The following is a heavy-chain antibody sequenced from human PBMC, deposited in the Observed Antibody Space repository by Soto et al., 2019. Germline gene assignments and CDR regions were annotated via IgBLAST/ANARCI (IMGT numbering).Heavy chain of an antibody. CDR1: GDSITSSYW. CDR3: SGPDPSTAAAPY. CDR2: IHHSGVT. J-gene: IGHJ4*02. Sequence: SETLSLTCAVSGDSITSSYWSWLRQPPGKGLEWIADIHHSGVTNYNPSLKSRVIISLDRSKNQFSLQLNSMTAADTAVYYCSGPDPSTAAAPYGGQGTLVPVSS. V-gene: IGHV4-4*02. D-gene: IGHD6-13*01.